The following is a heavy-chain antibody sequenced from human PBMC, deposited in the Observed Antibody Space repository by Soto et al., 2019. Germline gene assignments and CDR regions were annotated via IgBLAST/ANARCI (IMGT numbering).Heavy chain of an antibody. CDR3: VRDRALDSSGHWFDT. V-gene: IGHV4-31*03. J-gene: IGHJ5*02. D-gene: IGHD6-19*01. CDR2: IYHIGRP. Sequence: QVQPQESGPRLVKPSQTLSLTCTVSGRSVTSGGYYWTWIRQHPGRGLEWIGYIYHIGRPSYNPSLESRVTISLDTSKNQFSLNLTAVTAADTAIYYCVRDRALDSSGHWFDTWGQGILVTVSS. CDR1: GRSVTSGGYY.